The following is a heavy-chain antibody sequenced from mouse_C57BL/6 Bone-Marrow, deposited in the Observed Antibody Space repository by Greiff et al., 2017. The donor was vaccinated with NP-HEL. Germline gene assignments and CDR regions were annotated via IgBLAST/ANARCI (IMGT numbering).Heavy chain of an antibody. Sequence: EVKLVESGGGLVKPGGSLKLSCAASGFTFSSYAMSWVRQTPEKRLEWVATISDGGSYTYYPDNVKGRFTISRDNAKNNLYLQMSHLKSEDTAMYYCASYYYGSSCYYWGQGTSVTVSS. V-gene: IGHV5-4*03. CDR1: GFTFSSYA. CDR2: ISDGGSYT. CDR3: ASYYYGSSCYY. J-gene: IGHJ4*01. D-gene: IGHD1-1*01.